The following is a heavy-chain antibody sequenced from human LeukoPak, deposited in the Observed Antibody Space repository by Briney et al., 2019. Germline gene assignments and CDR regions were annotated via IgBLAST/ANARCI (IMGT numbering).Heavy chain of an antibody. V-gene: IGHV4-31*03. D-gene: IGHD4-17*01. CDR3: ARRSGRTVTRYFDL. Sequence: PSQTLSLTCTVSGGSISSGGYYWSWIRQHPGKGLEWIGYIYYSGSTYYNPSLKSRVTISVDTSKNQFSLKLSSVTAADTAVYYCARRSGRTVTRYFDLWGRGTLVTVFS. CDR1: GGSISSGGYY. CDR2: IYYSGST. J-gene: IGHJ2*01.